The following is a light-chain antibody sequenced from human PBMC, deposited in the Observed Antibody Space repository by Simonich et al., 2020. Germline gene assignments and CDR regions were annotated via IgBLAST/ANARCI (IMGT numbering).Light chain of an antibody. Sequence: QSALTQPRSVSGSPGQSVTISCTGTSSDVGGYNYVSWYQQHPGKAPKLMIYDVSKRPSGVPDRFSGSKLGNTASLTISGLQAEDEADYYCCSYAGSYTVFGGGTKLTVL. CDR2: DVS. CDR3: CSYAGSYTV. V-gene: IGLV2-11*01. J-gene: IGLJ3*02. CDR1: SSDVGGYNY.